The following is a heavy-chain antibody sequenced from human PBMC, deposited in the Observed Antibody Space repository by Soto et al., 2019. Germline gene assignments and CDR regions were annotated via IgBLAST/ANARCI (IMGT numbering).Heavy chain of an antibody. CDR3: ARAEYQLLGGGMDV. J-gene: IGHJ6*02. D-gene: IGHD2-2*01. Sequence: SETLSLTCAVSGGSISSGGYSWSWIRQPPGKGLEWIGYIYHSGSTYYNPSLKSRVTISVDRSKNQFSLKLSSVTAADTAVYYCARAEYQLLGGGMDVWGQGPTVTVSS. CDR1: GGSISSGGYS. V-gene: IGHV4-30-2*01. CDR2: IYHSGST.